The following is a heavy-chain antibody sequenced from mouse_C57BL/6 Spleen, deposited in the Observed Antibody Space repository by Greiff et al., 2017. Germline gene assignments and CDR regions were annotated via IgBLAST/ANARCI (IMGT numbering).Heavy chain of an antibody. CDR3: TGLGIYYDYDDAMDY. D-gene: IGHD2-4*01. CDR2: IRLKSDNYAT. CDR1: GFTFSNYW. Sequence: DVQLVESGGGLVQPGGSMKLSCVASGFTFSNYWMNWVRQSPEKGLEWVAQIRLKSDNYATHYAESVKGRFTISSDDSKSSVYLQMNNLRAEDTGIYYCTGLGIYYDYDDAMDYWGQGTSVTVSS. V-gene: IGHV6-3*01. J-gene: IGHJ4*01.